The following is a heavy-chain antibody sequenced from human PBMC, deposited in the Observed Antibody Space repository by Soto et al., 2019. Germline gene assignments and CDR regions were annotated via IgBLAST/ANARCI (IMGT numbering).Heavy chain of an antibody. CDR1: GGSFSGYY. Sequence: TETLSLTCAVYGGSFSGYYWSWIRQPPGKGLEWIGEINHSGSTNYNPSLKSRVTISVDTSKNQFSLKLSSVTAADTAVYYCAREGQYYDFWSGYFDYYYYGMDVWGQGTTVTVSS. CDR2: INHSGST. J-gene: IGHJ6*02. V-gene: IGHV4-34*01. D-gene: IGHD3-3*01. CDR3: AREGQYYDFWSGYFDYYYYGMDV.